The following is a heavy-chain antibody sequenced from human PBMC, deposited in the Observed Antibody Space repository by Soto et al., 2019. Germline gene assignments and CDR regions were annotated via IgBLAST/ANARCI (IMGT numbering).Heavy chain of an antibody. CDR1: GYTFTSYG. Sequence: GASVKVSCKASGYTFTSYGISWVRQAPGQGLEWMGWISAYNGNTNYAQKLQGRVTMTTDTSTSTAYMELRSLRSDDTGVYYCASYKVNTPMAWARGGAFDIWGQGTMVNVS. V-gene: IGHV1-18*01. J-gene: IGHJ3*02. CDR2: ISAYNGNT. D-gene: IGHD5-18*01. CDR3: ASYKVNTPMAWARGGAFDI.